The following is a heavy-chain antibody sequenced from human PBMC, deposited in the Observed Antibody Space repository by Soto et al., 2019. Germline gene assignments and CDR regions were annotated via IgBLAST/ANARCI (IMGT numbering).Heavy chain of an antibody. Sequence: DVQLVESGGGLVQPGRSLRLSCAASGFTFDDYAMHWVRQAPGKGLEWVSGISWNSGSIGYADSVKGRFTISRDNAKNSLYLQMNSLSAEDTALYYCAKDRRSVTTARTIFDYWGQGTLVTVSS. J-gene: IGHJ4*02. D-gene: IGHD4-17*01. CDR2: ISWNSGSI. CDR1: GFTFDDYA. V-gene: IGHV3-9*01. CDR3: AKDRRSVTTARTIFDY.